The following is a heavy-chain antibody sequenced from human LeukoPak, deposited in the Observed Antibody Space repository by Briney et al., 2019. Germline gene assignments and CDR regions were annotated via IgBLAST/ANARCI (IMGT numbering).Heavy chain of an antibody. CDR1: GFTFNNYA. V-gene: IGHV3-23*01. Sequence: GSLRLSCAASGFTFNNYAMNWVRRAPGKGLEWVSSISGSGRSTYYADSVKGRFTISRDNSKNTLYLQMNSLRAEDTAVYYCAKPARTNAFDIWGQGTMVTVSS. J-gene: IGHJ3*02. CDR3: AKPARTNAFDI. CDR2: ISGSGRST. D-gene: IGHD1-14*01.